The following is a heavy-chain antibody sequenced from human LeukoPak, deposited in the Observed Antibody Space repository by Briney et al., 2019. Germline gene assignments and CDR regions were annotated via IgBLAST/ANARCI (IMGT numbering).Heavy chain of an antibody. Sequence: PGGSLRLSCAASGFTFSSYGMHWVRQAPGKGLEWVAVISYDGSNKYYADSVKGRFTISRDNSKNTLYLQMNSLRAEDTAVYYCAEDRMVYATIDWYFDLWGRGTLVTVSS. V-gene: IGHV3-30*18. J-gene: IGHJ2*01. CDR2: ISYDGSNK. CDR3: AEDRMVYATIDWYFDL. D-gene: IGHD2-8*01. CDR1: GFTFSSYG.